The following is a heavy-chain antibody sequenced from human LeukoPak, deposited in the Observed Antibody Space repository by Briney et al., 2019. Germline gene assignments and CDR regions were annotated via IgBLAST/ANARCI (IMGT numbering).Heavy chain of an antibody. CDR2: ISAYKGNT. CDR3: ARELRTYYYYYGMDV. Sequence: AAVKVSCKASGYTFTSYGISWVRQAPGQGIEWMRWISAYKGNTNYAQKLQGRVTMTTDTSTSPAYMELRSLRSDDTAVYYCARELRTYYYYYGMDVWGQGTTVTVSS. CDR1: GYTFTSYG. J-gene: IGHJ6*02. D-gene: IGHD5-12*01. V-gene: IGHV1-18*01.